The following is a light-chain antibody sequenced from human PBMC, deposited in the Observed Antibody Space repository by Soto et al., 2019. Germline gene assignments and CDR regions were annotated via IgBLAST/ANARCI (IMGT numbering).Light chain of an antibody. Sequence: EIVLTQSPATLSLSPGERATLSCRASQSVSSYLAWYQQKPGQAPRLLIYGASSRPTGIPDRFSGSGSGTDFTLTISRLEPEDFAVYYCQQRSNWQTFGQGTKVDIK. CDR3: QQRSNWQT. CDR2: GAS. J-gene: IGKJ1*01. V-gene: IGKV3-11*01. CDR1: QSVSSY.